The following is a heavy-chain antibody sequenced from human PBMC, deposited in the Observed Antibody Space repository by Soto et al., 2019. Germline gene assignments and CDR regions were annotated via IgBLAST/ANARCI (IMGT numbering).Heavy chain of an antibody. J-gene: IGHJ4*02. Sequence: EVQLVESGGGLVQPGGSLRLSCAASGFTFSSYSMNWVRQAPGKGLEWVSYISSSSSTIYYADSVKGRFTISRDNAKNSLYLQMNSLRDEDTAVYYCARAKPLPRSRSSVFFDYWGQGTLVTVSS. CDR2: ISSSSSTI. CDR1: GFTFSSYS. D-gene: IGHD6-6*01. V-gene: IGHV3-48*02. CDR3: ARAKPLPRSRSSVFFDY.